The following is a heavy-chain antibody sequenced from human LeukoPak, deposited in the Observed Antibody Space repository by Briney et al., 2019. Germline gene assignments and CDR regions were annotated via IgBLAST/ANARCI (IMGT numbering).Heavy chain of an antibody. Sequence: GASVKVSCKASGYTFTIYYMHWVRQAPGQGLGWMGIINPSGGSTSYAQKFQGRVTMTRDMSTSTVYMELSSLRSEDTAVYYCARDHQYGDYDGTFDYWGQGTLVTVSS. CDR2: INPSGGST. CDR3: ARDHQYGDYDGTFDY. V-gene: IGHV1-46*01. J-gene: IGHJ4*02. D-gene: IGHD4-17*01. CDR1: GYTFTIYY.